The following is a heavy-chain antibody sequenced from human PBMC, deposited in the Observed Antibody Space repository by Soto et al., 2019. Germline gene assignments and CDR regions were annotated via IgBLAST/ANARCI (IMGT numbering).Heavy chain of an antibody. CDR2: IGAAGDT. CDR1: GFTFSNYA. Sequence: EVQLVESGGGLVQPGGSLRLSCAASGFTFSNYAMHWVRQPTGKGLEWVSGIGAAGDTYYPGSVKGRFTISRENPKNSLYLQMNSLRAGDTAVYYCAAGGVTSVAQFDYWGQGTLVTVSS. D-gene: IGHD3-16*01. CDR3: AAGGVTSVAQFDY. V-gene: IGHV3-13*01. J-gene: IGHJ4*02.